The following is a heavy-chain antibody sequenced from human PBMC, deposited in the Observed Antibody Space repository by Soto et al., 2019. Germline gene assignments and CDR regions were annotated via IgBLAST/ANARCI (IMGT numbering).Heavy chain of an antibody. D-gene: IGHD3-9*01. CDR2: IYPADSDT. J-gene: IGHJ4*02. V-gene: IGHV5-51*01. CDR3: ARLLAGSRWYFDY. Sequence: PGESLKISCKGSGYSFTSYWISWVRQMPGKGLEWMGIIYPADSDTRYSPSFEGQVTISADKSISTAYLQWSSLKASDTAIYYCARLLAGSRWYFDYWGQGTLVTVYS. CDR1: GYSFTSYW.